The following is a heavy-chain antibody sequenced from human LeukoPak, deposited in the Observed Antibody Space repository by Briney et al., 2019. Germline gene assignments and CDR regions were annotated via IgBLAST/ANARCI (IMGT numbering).Heavy chain of an antibody. Sequence: SVKVSCKASGGTFSSYAISWVRQAPGQGLEWMGRIIPILGIANYAQKFQGRVTITADKSTSTAYMELSSLKSEDTAVYYCARGREDLGAFDIWGQGTMVTVSS. J-gene: IGHJ3*02. CDR1: GGTFSSYA. CDR3: ARGREDLGAFDI. CDR2: IIPILGIA. D-gene: IGHD2-15*01. V-gene: IGHV1-69*04.